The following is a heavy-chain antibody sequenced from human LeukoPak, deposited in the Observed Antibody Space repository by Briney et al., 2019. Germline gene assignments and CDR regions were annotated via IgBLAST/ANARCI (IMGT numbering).Heavy chain of an antibody. Sequence: SETLSLTCTVSGGSISSYYWRWIRQPAGKGLEWIGRIYTSGSTNYNPSLKSRVTMSVDTSKNQFSLKLSSVTAAHTAVYYCARDPPGGLGEYYFDYWGQGTLVTVSS. D-gene: IGHD3-10*01. V-gene: IGHV4-4*07. CDR1: GGSISSYY. J-gene: IGHJ4*02. CDR3: ARDPPGGLGEYYFDY. CDR2: IYTSGST.